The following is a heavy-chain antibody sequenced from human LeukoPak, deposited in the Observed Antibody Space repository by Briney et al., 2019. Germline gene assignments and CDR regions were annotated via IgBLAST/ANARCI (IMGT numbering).Heavy chain of an antibody. CDR2: ISSSSSFI. CDR3: ARDPPLGSCSTISCPHLDY. Sequence: GGSLRLSCAASGFTFSRYSMNWVRQAPGKGLEWVSSISSSSSFIYYADSVKGRFTISRDNAKNSLYLQMYSLRAEDTAVYYCARDPPLGSCSTISCPHLDYWGQGTLVTVSS. V-gene: IGHV3-21*01. J-gene: IGHJ4*02. CDR1: GFTFSRYS. D-gene: IGHD2-2*01.